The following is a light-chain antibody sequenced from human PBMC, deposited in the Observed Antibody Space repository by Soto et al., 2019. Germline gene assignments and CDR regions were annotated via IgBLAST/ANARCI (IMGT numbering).Light chain of an antibody. CDR1: QSVSSNY. CDR3: QQYGTSLLT. V-gene: IGKV3-20*01. J-gene: IGKJ4*01. CDR2: GAS. Sequence: EIVLTQSPGTLSLSPGERATLSCRASQSVSSNYLAWYQQRPGQAPRLLIYGASSRATGIPDRLSGSGSGTDFTLTISRLEPEDFAVYYCQQYGTSLLTFGGGTKVEIK.